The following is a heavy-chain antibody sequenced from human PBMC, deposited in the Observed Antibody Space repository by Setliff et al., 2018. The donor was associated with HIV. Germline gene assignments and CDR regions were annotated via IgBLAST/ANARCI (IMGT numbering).Heavy chain of an antibody. D-gene: IGHD2-8*01. CDR2: ILYGGNT. Sequence: SETLSLTCTVSGGSVSSRGYYWGWIRQPPGKGPEWIANILYGGNTYYNPSLKSRVTISVDTSKNHFSLKFNSVTAADTAVYFCARPTTGVGGGAAFDIWGQGTMVT. CDR3: ARPTTGVGGGAAFDI. CDR1: GGSVSSRGYY. V-gene: IGHV4-39*02. J-gene: IGHJ3*02.